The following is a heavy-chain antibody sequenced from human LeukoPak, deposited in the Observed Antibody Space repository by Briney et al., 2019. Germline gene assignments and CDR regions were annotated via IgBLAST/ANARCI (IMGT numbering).Heavy chain of an antibody. CDR2: INPNSGGT. CDR1: GYTFTGYY. D-gene: IGHD6-13*01. V-gene: IGHV1-2*02. Sequence: ASVKVSCKASGYTFTGYYIHWVRQAPGQGLEWMGWINPNSGGTNYAQKFQGRVTMTRDTSISTAYMELSRLRSDDTAVYYCAREGSSSWYSYYYYMDVWGKGTTVTVSS. CDR3: AREGSSSWYSYYYYMDV. J-gene: IGHJ6*03.